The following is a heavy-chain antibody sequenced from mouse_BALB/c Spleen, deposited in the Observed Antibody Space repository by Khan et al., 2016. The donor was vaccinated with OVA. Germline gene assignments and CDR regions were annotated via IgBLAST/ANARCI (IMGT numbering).Heavy chain of an antibody. D-gene: IGHD6-2*01. V-gene: IGHV1-76*01. CDR2: IYTGTGNT. J-gene: IGHJ2*01. CDR1: GYTFTSYW. CDR3: RREESLYCFDY. Sequence: QVQLKQSGPELVRPGASVKLSCKTSGYTFTSYWIHWVKQRSGQGLEWIARIYTGTGNTYYNEKLKDKATLTADNSSSTSYMKLSSLKSEKSAVYFCRREESLYCFDYWGQGTTVTVSS.